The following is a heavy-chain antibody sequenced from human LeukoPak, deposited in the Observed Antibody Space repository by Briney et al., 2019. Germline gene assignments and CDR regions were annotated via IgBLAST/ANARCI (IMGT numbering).Heavy chain of an antibody. CDR2: ISGSGGST. CDR1: GFTFSSYA. V-gene: IGHV3-23*01. CDR3: AKLKKDRALETGYYYGSGSYYADY. Sequence: GGSLRLSCAASGFTFSSYAMSWVRQAPGKGLEWVSAISGSGGSTYYADSVKGRFTTSRDNSKNTLSLPMTSLRAEDTAVYYCAKLKKDRALETGYYYGSGSYYADYWGQGTLVTVSS. D-gene: IGHD3-10*01. J-gene: IGHJ4*02.